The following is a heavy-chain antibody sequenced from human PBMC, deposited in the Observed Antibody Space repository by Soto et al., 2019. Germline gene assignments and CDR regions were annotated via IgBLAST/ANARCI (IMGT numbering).Heavy chain of an antibody. V-gene: IGHV4-31*03. Sequence: LSLTCTVSGGSISSGGYYWSWIRQHPGKGLEWIGYIYYSGSTYYNPSLKSRVTISVDTSKNQFSLKLSSVTAADTAVYYCARAVHYYYDSSGYYFDYWGQGTLVTVSS. CDR3: ARAVHYYYDSSGYYFDY. J-gene: IGHJ4*02. CDR2: IYYSGST. CDR1: GGSISSGGYY. D-gene: IGHD3-22*01.